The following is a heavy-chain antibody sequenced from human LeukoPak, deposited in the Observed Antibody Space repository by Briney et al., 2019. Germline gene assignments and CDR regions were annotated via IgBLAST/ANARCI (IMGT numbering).Heavy chain of an antibody. D-gene: IGHD3-10*02. J-gene: IGHJ6*03. CDR2: MNPNSGNT. V-gene: IGHV1-8*01. CDR3: ARDSLVRGVIYYYMDV. CDR1: GYTFTSYD. Sequence: GASVKVSCKASGYTFTSYDINWVRQATGQGLEWMGWMNPNSGNTGYAQKFQGRVTMTRNTSISTAYMELSSLRSEDTAVYYCARDSLVRGVIYYYMDVWGKGTTVTISS.